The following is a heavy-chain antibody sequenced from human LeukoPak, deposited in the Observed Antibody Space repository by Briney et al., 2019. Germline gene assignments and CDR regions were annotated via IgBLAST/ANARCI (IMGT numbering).Heavy chain of an antibody. CDR3: ARGMAVAGTGYYYYYGMDV. CDR1: GFTFSRFS. D-gene: IGHD6-19*01. CDR2: ISSNSSYI. V-gene: IGHV3-21*01. Sequence: GGSLRLSCAVSGFTFSRFSMHWVRQAPGKGLEWVSSISSNSSYIYYADSVKGRFTISRDNAKNSLYLQMNSLRAEDTAVYYCARGMAVAGTGYYYYYGMDVWGQGTTVTVSS. J-gene: IGHJ6*02.